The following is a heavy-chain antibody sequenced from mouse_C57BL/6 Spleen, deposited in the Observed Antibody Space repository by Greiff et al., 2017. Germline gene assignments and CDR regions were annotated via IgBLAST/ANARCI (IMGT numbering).Heavy chain of an antibody. CDR2: IYWDDDK. D-gene: IGHD2-5*01. CDR3: ARSTAYYSNYYVDY. J-gene: IGHJ2*01. Sequence: QVTLKVCGPGILQSSQTLSLTCSFSGFSLSTSGMGVSWIRQPSGKGLEWLAHIYWDDDKRYNPSLKSRLTISKDTSRNQVFLKITSVDTADTATYYCARSTAYYSNYYVDYWGQGTTLTVSS. V-gene: IGHV8-12*01. CDR1: GFSLSTSGMG.